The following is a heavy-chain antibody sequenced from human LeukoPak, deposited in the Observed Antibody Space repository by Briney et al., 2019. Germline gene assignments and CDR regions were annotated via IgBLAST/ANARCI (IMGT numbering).Heavy chain of an antibody. CDR2: ISDDGVNK. CDR1: GINFITYA. Sequence: PGGSLRLSCAASGINFITYALHWVRQAPGKGLEWVAVISDDGVNKYFAESVKGRFTISRDNSKKTLYLQMNSLRVEDTAIYYCARGSRSSSWGGGAFDIWGQGTAVTVSS. V-gene: IGHV3-30-3*01. J-gene: IGHJ3*02. D-gene: IGHD6-6*01. CDR3: ARGSRSSSWGGGAFDI.